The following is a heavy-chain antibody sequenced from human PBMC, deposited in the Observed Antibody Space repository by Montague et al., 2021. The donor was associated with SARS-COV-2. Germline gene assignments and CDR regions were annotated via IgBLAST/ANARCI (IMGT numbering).Heavy chain of an antibody. J-gene: IGHJ4*02. CDR1: GFTFSGSP. Sequence: SLRLSCAAPGFTFSGSPMSWVRQAPGKGLEWVSVIHSGGRSSYYGKSVEGRFTVSRDNSKNTVYLQMNNLRAEDTAVYYCAKVGDLMAGYSLVNLDNWGQGTLVIVSS. CDR3: AKVGDLMAGYSLVNLDN. D-gene: IGHD3-9*01. CDR2: IHSGGRSS. V-gene: IGHV3-23*03.